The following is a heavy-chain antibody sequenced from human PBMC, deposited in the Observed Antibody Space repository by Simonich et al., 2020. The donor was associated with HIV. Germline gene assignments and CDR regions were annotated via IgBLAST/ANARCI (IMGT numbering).Heavy chain of an antibody. CDR1: GGSFSGYY. D-gene: IGHD3-3*01. CDR2: INHSGLP. J-gene: IGHJ4*02. V-gene: IGHV4-34*01. CDR3: ARRDRELILYFDY. Sequence: QVQLQQWGAGLLKPSETLSLTCAVYGGSFSGYYWSWIRQPPGKGLEWIGEINHSGLPNYKSSLNSRSTISVDKSKNQFSLKLSSVTAADTAIYYCARRDRELILYFDYWGQGNLVTVSS.